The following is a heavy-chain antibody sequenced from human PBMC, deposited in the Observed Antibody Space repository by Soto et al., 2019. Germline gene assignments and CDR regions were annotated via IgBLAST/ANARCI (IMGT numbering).Heavy chain of an antibody. CDR1: GGSISSYY. CDR3: ARGWTSLGSESPENWFDP. V-gene: IGHV4-59*01. Sequence: SETLSLTCTVSGGSISSYYWSWIRQPPGKGLEWIGYIYYSGSTNYNPSLKSRVTISVDTSKNQFSLKLSSVTAADTAVYYCARGWTSLGSESPENWFDPWGQGTLVTVSS. J-gene: IGHJ5*02. D-gene: IGHD3-10*01. CDR2: IYYSGST.